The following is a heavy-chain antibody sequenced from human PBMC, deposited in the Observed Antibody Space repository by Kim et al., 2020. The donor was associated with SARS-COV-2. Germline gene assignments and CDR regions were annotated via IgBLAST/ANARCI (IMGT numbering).Heavy chain of an antibody. J-gene: IGHJ5*02. V-gene: IGHV3-23*01. D-gene: IGHD6-19*01. CDR3: AKDPMGDSSGRPENWFDP. CDR1: GFTFSSYA. Sequence: GGSLRLSCAASGFTFSSYAMSWVRQAPGKGLEWVSAISGSGGSTYYADSVKGRFTISRDNSKNTLYLQMNSLRAEDTAVYYCAKDPMGDSSGRPENWFDPWGQGTLVTVSS. CDR2: ISGSGGST.